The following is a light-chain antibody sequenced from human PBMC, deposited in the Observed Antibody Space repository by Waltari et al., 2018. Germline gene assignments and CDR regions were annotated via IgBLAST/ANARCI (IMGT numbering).Light chain of an antibody. J-gene: IGKJ4*01. Sequence: IVFTHSPVTLSLSPGERATLSCRDSQSIDSWSLTWHQQKPGQSPRLLIYGASNRATGIPDRFSGSGSGTDFTLTISRLEPEDVAVYYCHQYGSSPGSLGGGSKVEIK. CDR1: QSIDSWS. V-gene: IGKV3-20*01. CDR3: HQYGSSPGS. CDR2: GAS.